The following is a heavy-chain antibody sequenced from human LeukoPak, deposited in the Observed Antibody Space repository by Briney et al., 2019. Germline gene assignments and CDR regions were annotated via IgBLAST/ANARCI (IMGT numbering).Heavy chain of an antibody. Sequence: GGSLRLSCEASGFTFSSYSLTWVRQAPRKGLEWVSYISYSSETTSYADSVKGRFTSSRDYAKKSLYLQMNSLRAEDTAVYFCARVARGNYYHFDSWGQGTLVTVSS. J-gene: IGHJ4*02. V-gene: IGHV3-48*04. D-gene: IGHD1-26*01. CDR2: ISYSSETT. CDR3: ARVARGNYYHFDS. CDR1: GFTFSSYS.